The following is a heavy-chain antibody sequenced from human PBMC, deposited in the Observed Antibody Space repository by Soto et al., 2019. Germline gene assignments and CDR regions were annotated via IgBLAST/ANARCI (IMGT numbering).Heavy chain of an antibody. J-gene: IGHJ4*02. CDR1: GGSISSYY. CDR3: ARALIYSSGYNYFDY. CDR2: IYYSGST. V-gene: IGHV4-59*01. D-gene: IGHD3-22*01. Sequence: PSETLSLTCTVSGGSISSYYWSWIRQPPGKGLEWIGHIYYSGSTNYNPSLKSRVTISVDTSKNQFSLKLSSVTAADTAVYYCARALIYSSGYNYFDYWGQGTLVTVSS.